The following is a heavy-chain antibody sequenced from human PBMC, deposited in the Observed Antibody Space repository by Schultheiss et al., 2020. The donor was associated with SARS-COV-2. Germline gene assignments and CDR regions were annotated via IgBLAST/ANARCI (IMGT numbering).Heavy chain of an antibody. V-gene: IGHV3-43D*03. CDR3: AKTVAGTGTYGFDY. Sequence: GGSLRLSCAASGFTFDDYAMHWVRQAPGKGLEWVSLISWDGGSTSYADSVQGRFTISRDNNKNSLYLQMNSLRNEDTALYYCAKTVAGTGTYGFDYWGQGTLVTVSS. CDR1: GFTFDDYA. J-gene: IGHJ4*02. CDR2: ISWDGGST. D-gene: IGHD6-19*01.